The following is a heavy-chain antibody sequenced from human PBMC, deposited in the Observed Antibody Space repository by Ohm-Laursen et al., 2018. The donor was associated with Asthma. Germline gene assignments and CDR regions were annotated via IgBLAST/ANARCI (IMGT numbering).Heavy chain of an antibody. V-gene: IGHV4-4*02. CDR3: ARALYCSGGSCYFYNWFDP. J-gene: IGHJ5*02. CDR1: GGSISSSNW. Sequence: TLSLTCAVSGGSISSSNWRSWVRQPPGKGLEWIGEIYHSGSTNYNPSLKSRVTISVDKSKNQFSLKLSSVTAADTAVYYCARALYCSGGSCYFYNWFDPWGQGTLVTVSS. D-gene: IGHD2-15*01. CDR2: IYHSGST.